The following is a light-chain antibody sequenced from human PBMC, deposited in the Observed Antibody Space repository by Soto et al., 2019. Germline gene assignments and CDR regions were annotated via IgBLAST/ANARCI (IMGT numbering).Light chain of an antibody. CDR2: GAS. J-gene: IGKJ1*01. CDR1: QSVTSTS. Sequence: IGLTQSPAALAFSPGERSTLSCGASQSVTSTSLAWYQQKPGQAPRLLMYGASSRATGIPERFSGSGSGTDFTLTISRLEPEDFAVYYCQQYGSSPRTFGQGTKVDNK. V-gene: IGKV3-20*01. CDR3: QQYGSSPRT.